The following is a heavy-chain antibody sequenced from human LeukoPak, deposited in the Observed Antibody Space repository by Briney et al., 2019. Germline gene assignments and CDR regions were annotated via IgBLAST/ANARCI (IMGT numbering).Heavy chain of an antibody. D-gene: IGHD1-26*01. CDR1: GITFSNAW. Sequence: GGSLRLSCVVSGITFSNAWMNWVRQTPGKGLEWVGRIKSKVNGGTTDYAAPVKGRFTISRDDSKNTLYLQMNSLRAEDTAVYYCARDSGSGNNDYWGQGTLVTVSS. J-gene: IGHJ4*02. V-gene: IGHV3-15*07. CDR2: IKSKVNGGTT. CDR3: ARDSGSGNNDY.